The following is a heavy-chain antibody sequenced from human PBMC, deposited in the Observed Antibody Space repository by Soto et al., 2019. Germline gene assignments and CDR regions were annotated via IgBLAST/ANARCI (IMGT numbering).Heavy chain of an antibody. CDR3: VRGGGGGLFDP. CDR2: ISPGSRYP. V-gene: IGHV3-11*06. J-gene: IGHJ5*02. CDR1: GFTFGDSY. D-gene: IGHD2-15*01. Sequence: GGSLRISCAGSGFTFGDSYMSWIRQAPGKGLEWLSYISPGSRYPAYADSVKGRFTISRDNAKRSLYLQMMSLTAEDTAIYYCVRGGGGGLFDPWGQGTMVTVPQ.